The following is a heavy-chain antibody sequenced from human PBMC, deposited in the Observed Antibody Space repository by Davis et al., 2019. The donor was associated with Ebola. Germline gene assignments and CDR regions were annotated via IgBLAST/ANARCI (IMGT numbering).Heavy chain of an antibody. Sequence: ASVKVSCKASRYTFTRFEMHWVRQAPGQRLEWMGWINAGNGNTKYSQKFQGRVTITRDTSASTAYMDLSSLRSEDTAVYYCLRRIEAAGYYYFDYWGQGTLVTVSS. CDR2: INAGNGNT. V-gene: IGHV1-3*01. CDR1: RYTFTRFE. J-gene: IGHJ4*02. CDR3: LRRIEAAGYYYFDY. D-gene: IGHD6-13*01.